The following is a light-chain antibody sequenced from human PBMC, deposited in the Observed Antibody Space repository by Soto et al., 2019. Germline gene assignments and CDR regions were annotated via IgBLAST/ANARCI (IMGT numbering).Light chain of an antibody. CDR3: QTWVTGIHI. V-gene: IGLV4-69*01. Sequence: QSVLTQSPSASASLGASVKLTCTLSSGHSNYAIAWHQQQPEQGHRFLMKLNSDGSHSKGDGIPDRFSGSSSGAERYLTISTLQSEDEADYYCQTWVTGIHIFGGGTKLTVL. J-gene: IGLJ2*01. CDR1: SGHSNYA. CDR2: LNSDGSH.